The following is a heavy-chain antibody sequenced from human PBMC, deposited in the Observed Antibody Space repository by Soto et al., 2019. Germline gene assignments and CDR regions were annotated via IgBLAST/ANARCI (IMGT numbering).Heavy chain of an antibody. CDR3: ARDLIAARRAGRYYGMDV. CDR1: GYTFTSYG. CDR2: ISAYNGST. V-gene: IGHV1-18*01. J-gene: IGHJ6*02. D-gene: IGHD6-6*01. Sequence: ASVKVSCKASGYTFTSYGISWVRQAPGQGLEWMGWISAYNGSTNYAQKLQGRVTMTTDTSTSTAYMELRSLRSDDTAVYYCARDLIAARRAGRYYGMDVWGQGTTVTVSS.